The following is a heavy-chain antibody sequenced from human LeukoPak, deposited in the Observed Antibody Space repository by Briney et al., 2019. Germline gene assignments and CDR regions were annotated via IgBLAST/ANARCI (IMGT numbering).Heavy chain of an antibody. Sequence: SETLYLTCTVSGGSISSSSYYWGWIRQPPGKGLEWIGSIYYSGSTYYNPSLKSRVTISVDTSKNQFSLKLSSVTAADTAVYYCARILPYDSSGTIYYFDYWGQGTLVTVSS. V-gene: IGHV4-39*01. CDR2: IYYSGST. CDR1: GGSISSSSYY. D-gene: IGHD3-22*01. CDR3: ARILPYDSSGTIYYFDY. J-gene: IGHJ4*02.